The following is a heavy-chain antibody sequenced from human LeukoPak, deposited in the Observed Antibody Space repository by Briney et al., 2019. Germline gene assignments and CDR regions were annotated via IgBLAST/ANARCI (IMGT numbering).Heavy chain of an antibody. V-gene: IGHV3-30*03. D-gene: IGHD3-10*01. CDR2: ISYDGSNK. Sequence: GGSLRLSCAASGFIFSNYGIHWVRQAPGKGLEWVAVISYDGSNKYADSVKGRFTISRDNAKNSLYLQMNSLRAEDTAVYYCARDSGWDGQHPGYWGQGTLVTVSS. CDR1: GFIFSNYG. J-gene: IGHJ4*02. CDR3: ARDSGWDGQHPGY.